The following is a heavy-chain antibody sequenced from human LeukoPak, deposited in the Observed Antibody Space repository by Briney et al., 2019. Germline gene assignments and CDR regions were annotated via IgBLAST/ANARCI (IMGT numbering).Heavy chain of an antibody. D-gene: IGHD2/OR15-2a*01. CDR1: GNYW. Sequence: GGSLRLSCAASGNYWMHWVRQAPGKGLVWVSHINGDGSWTSYADSVKGRFTISKDNAKNTVYLQMNSLRAEDTAVYYCVSFYETYWGRGTLVTVSS. CDR2: INGDGSWT. V-gene: IGHV3-74*01. CDR3: VSFYETY. J-gene: IGHJ4*02.